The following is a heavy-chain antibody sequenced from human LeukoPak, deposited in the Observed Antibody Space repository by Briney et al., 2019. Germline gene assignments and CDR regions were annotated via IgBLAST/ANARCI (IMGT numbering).Heavy chain of an antibody. D-gene: IGHD2-15*01. CDR1: GFIFSTYS. CDR3: ARDREGYCSGGSCTNFDY. V-gene: IGHV3-21*01. CDR2: ISGSSSYI. J-gene: IGHJ4*02. Sequence: PGGSLRLSCAASGFIFSTYSMNWVRQAPGKGLEWVSSISGSSSYIYYADSVKGRFTISRDNAKNSLYLQMSSLRAEDTAVYYCARDREGYCSGGSCTNFDYWGQGTLVTVSS.